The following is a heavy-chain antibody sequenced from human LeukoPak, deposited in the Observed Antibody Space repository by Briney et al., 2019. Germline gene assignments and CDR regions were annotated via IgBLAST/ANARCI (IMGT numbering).Heavy chain of an antibody. CDR3: AKHPVGMATIRLLDY. CDR2: ISGSGGST. D-gene: IGHD5-24*01. J-gene: IGHJ4*02. CDR1: GFTFSDYY. Sequence: PGGSLRLSCAASGFTFSDYYMCWIRQAPGKGLEWVSAISGSGGSTHYADSVKGRFTISRDNSKNTLYLQMNSLRAEDTAVYYCAKHPVGMATIRLLDYWGQGTLVTVSS. V-gene: IGHV3-23*01.